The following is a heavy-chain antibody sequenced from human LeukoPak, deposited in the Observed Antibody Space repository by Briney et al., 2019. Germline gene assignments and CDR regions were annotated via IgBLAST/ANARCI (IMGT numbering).Heavy chain of an antibody. CDR1: GFTFSSYA. Sequence: GGSLRLSCAASGFTFSSYAMSWVRQAPGKGLEWVSAISGSGGSTYYADSVKGRFTISRDNSKNTLYLQMNSLRAEDTAVYWCANSGTVRRTFDYWGQGTLVTVSS. CDR3: ANSGTVRRTFDY. CDR2: ISGSGGST. J-gene: IGHJ4*02. D-gene: IGHD3-10*01. V-gene: IGHV3-23*01.